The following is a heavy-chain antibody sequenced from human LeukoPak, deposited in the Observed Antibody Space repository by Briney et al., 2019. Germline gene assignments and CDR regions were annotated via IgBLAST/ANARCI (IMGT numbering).Heavy chain of an antibody. V-gene: IGHV5-51*01. J-gene: IGHJ2*01. CDR2: IYPGDSDT. D-gene: IGHD3-10*01. CDR1: GYSFTSYW. CDR3: ARHGVGSWYFDL. Sequence: GESLQISCKGSGYSFTSYWVDWVRQMPGKGLEWMGTIYPGDSDTTYSPSFQGQVTISADKSISTAYLQWSSLKASDTAMFYCARHGVGSWYFDLWGRGTLVTVSS.